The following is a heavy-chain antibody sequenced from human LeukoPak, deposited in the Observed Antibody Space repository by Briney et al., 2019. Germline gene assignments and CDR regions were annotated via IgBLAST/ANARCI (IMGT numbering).Heavy chain of an antibody. J-gene: IGHJ5*02. CDR1: GGSISSGGYY. V-gene: IGHV4-31*03. Sequence: PSETLSLTCTVSGGSISSGGYYWSWIRQHPGKGLEWIGYIYYSGSTYYNPSLKSRVTISVDTSKNQFSLKLSSVTAADTAVYYCARGRGITIFGVVIIEWFDPWGHGTLVTVSS. D-gene: IGHD3-3*01. CDR3: ARGRGITIFGVVIIEWFDP. CDR2: IYYSGST.